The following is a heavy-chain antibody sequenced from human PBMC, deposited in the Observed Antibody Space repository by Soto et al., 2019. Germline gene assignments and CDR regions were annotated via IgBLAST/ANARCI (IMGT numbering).Heavy chain of an antibody. J-gene: IGHJ3*02. V-gene: IGHV3-53*01. Sequence: DVQLVESGGGLIQPGGSLRLSCAALGLTISGKKYMSWVRQAPGRGLEWVAGLYDVDGTYYTDSVKGRFTISRDSSKTIVFLQMNSLGPDDTAVYYCAPWLQREHAYDIWGLGTTVTVCS. D-gene: IGHD1-1*01. CDR2: LYDVDGT. CDR1: GLTISGKKY. CDR3: APWLQREHAYDI.